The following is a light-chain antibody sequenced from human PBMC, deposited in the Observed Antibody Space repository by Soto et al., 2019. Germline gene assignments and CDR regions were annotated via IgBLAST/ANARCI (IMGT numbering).Light chain of an antibody. CDR2: GAS. J-gene: IGKJ5*01. CDR1: QSLTPRY. V-gene: IGKV3-20*01. CDR3: QQYGSSPT. Sequence: EIVLTQSPGTLSLFPGERTTLACRASQSLTPRYLAWYQQKPGQAPRLLIYGASSRATGIPDRFSGSGSGTDFTLTISRLEPEDFAMYYCQQYGSSPTFGKGTRLEIK.